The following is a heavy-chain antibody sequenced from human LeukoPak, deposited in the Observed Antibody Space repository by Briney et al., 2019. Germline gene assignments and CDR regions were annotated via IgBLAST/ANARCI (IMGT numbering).Heavy chain of an antibody. CDR1: RFTFSRYA. Sequence: GGSLRLSCAASRFTFSRYAMSWVRQAPGKGLEWVSRISDSGASTYYSDSVKGRFSISRDNSKNTLYLQVNSLRAEDTAVYYCAKGGSSGSYFVDVWGKGPRSPSPQ. CDR2: ISDSGAST. CDR3: AKGGSSGSYFVDV. D-gene: IGHD6-19*01. J-gene: IGHJ6*04. V-gene: IGHV3-23*01.